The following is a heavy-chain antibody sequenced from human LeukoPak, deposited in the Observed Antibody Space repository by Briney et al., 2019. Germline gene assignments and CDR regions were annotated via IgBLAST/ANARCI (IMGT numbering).Heavy chain of an antibody. J-gene: IGHJ4*02. V-gene: IGHV3-23*01. Sequence: GGSLRLSCAASGFTFGSYAMYWVRQAPGKGLECVSGIFVSGGSAHYADSVKGRFTISRDNSKNTVYLQMDSLRAEDTATYYCAKTTTGYSSGRYPAWPIDYWGQGALVTVSS. D-gene: IGHD2-15*01. CDR2: IFVSGGSA. CDR3: AKTTTGYSSGRYPAWPIDY. CDR1: GFTFGSYA.